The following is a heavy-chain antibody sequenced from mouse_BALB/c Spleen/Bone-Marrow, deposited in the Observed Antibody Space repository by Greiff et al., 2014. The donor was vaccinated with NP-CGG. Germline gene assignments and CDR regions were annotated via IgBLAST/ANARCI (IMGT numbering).Heavy chain of an antibody. CDR2: IDPCYGGT. CDR1: GYSFTGYN. Sequence: VQLQQSGPELEKPGASVKISCKASGYSFTGYNMNWVKQSNGKSLEWIGNIDPCYGGTSNNQKFKGKATLTVDKSSSTAYMQLKSLTSEDSAVYYCARRGFITTVVEGYFDYWGQGTTLTVSS. D-gene: IGHD1-1*01. CDR3: ARRGFITTVVEGYFDY. J-gene: IGHJ2*01. V-gene: IGHV1-39*01.